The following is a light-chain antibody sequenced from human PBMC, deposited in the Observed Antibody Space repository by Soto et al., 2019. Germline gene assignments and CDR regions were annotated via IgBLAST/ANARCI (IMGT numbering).Light chain of an antibody. CDR1: QSVSSSY. CDR2: GAS. Sequence: EIVLTQSPGTLSLSPCERATLSSRASQSVSSSYLAWYQQKPGQAPRLLIYGASSRATGIPDRFSGSGSGTDFTLTISRLEPEDFAVYYCQQYGSARWTFGLGTKVDNK. CDR3: QQYGSARWT. V-gene: IGKV3-20*01. J-gene: IGKJ1*01.